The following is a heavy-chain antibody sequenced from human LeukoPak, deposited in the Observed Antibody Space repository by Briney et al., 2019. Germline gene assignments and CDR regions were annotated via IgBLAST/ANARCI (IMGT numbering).Heavy chain of an antibody. Sequence: GGSLRLSCSASGFTFSSYAMHWVRQAPGKGLEWVSAISGSGGGTYYTDSVKDRFTISRDNSKNTLYLQLNSLRAEDTAVYYCAKGPLGYCSGGSCYIDYWGQGTLVTVSS. J-gene: IGHJ4*02. CDR3: AKGPLGYCSGGSCYIDY. D-gene: IGHD2-15*01. CDR2: ISGSGGGT. CDR1: GFTFSSYA. V-gene: IGHV3-23*01.